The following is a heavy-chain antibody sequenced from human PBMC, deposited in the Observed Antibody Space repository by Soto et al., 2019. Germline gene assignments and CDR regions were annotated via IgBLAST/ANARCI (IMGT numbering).Heavy chain of an antibody. CDR3: ARALYGEAFDY. V-gene: IGHV3-48*03. Sequence: LRLSCAASGFTFSSYGVNRVRQAPGKGLEWVSYISSSGSTIYYADSVKGRFTISRDNAKNSLYLQMNSLRAEDTAVYYCARALYGEAFDYWGQGTLVTVSS. CDR2: ISSSGSTI. J-gene: IGHJ4*02. D-gene: IGHD4-17*01. CDR1: GFTFSSYG.